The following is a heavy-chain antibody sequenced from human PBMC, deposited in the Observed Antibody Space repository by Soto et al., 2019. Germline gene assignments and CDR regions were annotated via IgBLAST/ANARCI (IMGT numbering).Heavy chain of an antibody. J-gene: IGHJ4*02. CDR3: ARDRHSSGYYFDY. Sequence: SETLSLTCAVYGGSFSGYYWSWIRQPPGKGLEWIGEINHSGSTNYNPSLKSRVTMTRDTSTSTVYMELSSLRSEDTAVYYCARDRHSSGYYFDYWGQGTLVTVSS. D-gene: IGHD3-22*01. CDR2: INHSGST. V-gene: IGHV4-34*10. CDR1: GGSFSGYY.